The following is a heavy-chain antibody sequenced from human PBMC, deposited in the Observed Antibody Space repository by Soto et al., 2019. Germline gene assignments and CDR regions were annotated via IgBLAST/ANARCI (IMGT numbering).Heavy chain of an antibody. D-gene: IGHD1-26*01. V-gene: IGHV3-23*01. CDR1: RFTFSNYA. CDR2: ISGSGGST. J-gene: IGHJ4*02. Sequence: GGSLRLSCAASRFTFSNYAMSWVRQAPGKGLEWVSGISGSGGSTYYADSVKGRFTISRDNSKNTLYLQMNSLRAEDTAVYYCAKGSFARGSYYFDYWGQGTLVTV. CDR3: AKGSFARGSYYFDY.